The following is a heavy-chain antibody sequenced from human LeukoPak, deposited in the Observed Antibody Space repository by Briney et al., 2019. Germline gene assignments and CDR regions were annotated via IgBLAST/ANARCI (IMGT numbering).Heavy chain of an antibody. V-gene: IGHV3-30-3*01. Sequence: PGRSLRLSCAASGFTFSSCAMHWVRQAPGKGLEWVAVISYDGSNKYYADSVKGRFTISRDNSKNTLYLQMNSLRAEDTAVYYCARAIAVAGADNDYWGQGTLVTVSS. J-gene: IGHJ4*02. CDR3: ARAIAVAGADNDY. CDR2: ISYDGSNK. D-gene: IGHD6-19*01. CDR1: GFTFSSCA.